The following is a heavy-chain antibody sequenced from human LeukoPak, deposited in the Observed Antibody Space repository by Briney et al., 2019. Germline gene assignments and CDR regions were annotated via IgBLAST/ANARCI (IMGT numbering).Heavy chain of an antibody. J-gene: IGHJ6*02. D-gene: IGHD1-26*01. CDR3: ARDVLRPYYVSRYYYYYGMDV. Sequence: GASVKVSCKASGYTFTGYYMHWVRQAPGQGLEWMGWISAYNGNTNYAQKLQGRVTMTTDTSTSTAYMELRSLRSDDTAVYYCARDVLRPYYVSRYYYYYGMDVWGQGTTVTVSS. CDR2: ISAYNGNT. CDR1: GYTFTGYY. V-gene: IGHV1-18*04.